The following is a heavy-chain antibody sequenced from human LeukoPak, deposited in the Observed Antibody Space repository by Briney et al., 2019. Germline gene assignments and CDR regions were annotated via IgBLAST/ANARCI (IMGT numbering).Heavy chain of an antibody. D-gene: IGHD3-22*01. CDR2: IYHSGST. V-gene: IGHV4-59*08. Sequence: SETLSLTCTVSGGSISSYYWSWIRQPPGKGLEWIGYIYHSGSTNYNPSLKSRVTISVDTSKNQFSLKLSSVTAADTAVYYCARLYYDSRGYRSGWFDPWGQGTLVTVSS. J-gene: IGHJ5*02. CDR1: GGSISSYY. CDR3: ARLYYDSRGYRSGWFDP.